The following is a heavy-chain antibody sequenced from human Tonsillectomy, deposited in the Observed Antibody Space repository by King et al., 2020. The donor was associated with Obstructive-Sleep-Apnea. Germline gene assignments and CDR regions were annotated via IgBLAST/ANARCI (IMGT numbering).Heavy chain of an antibody. J-gene: IGHJ4*02. V-gene: IGHV4-34*01. CDR3: ARGARPVDY. CDR2: INHSGST. D-gene: IGHD6-6*01. Sequence: HVQLQQWGAGLLKPSETLSLTCAVYGGSFSGYYWSWIRQPPGKGLEWIGEINHSGSTNYKPSLKSRVTISLDTSKKQVSLRLSSVTASDTAVYYCARGARPVDYWGQGNLVTVSS. CDR1: GGSFSGYY.